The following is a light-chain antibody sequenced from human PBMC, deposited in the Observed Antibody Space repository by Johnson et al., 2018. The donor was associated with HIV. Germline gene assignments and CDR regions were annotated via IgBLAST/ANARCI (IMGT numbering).Light chain of an antibody. CDR2: DNN. Sequence: QSVLTQPPSVSAAPGQKVTISCSGSCSNIGNNYVSWYQQLPGTAPKLLIYDNNKRPSGIPDRFSGSKSGTSATLGIAGLQTGDEADYFCGTWDNSLNVYVFGTATKVTVL. V-gene: IGLV1-51*01. CDR3: GTWDNSLNVYV. CDR1: CSNIGNNY. J-gene: IGLJ1*01.